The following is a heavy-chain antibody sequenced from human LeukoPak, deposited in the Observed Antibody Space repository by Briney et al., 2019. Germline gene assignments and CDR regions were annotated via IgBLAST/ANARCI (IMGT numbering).Heavy chain of an antibody. V-gene: IGHV5-51*01. D-gene: IGHD5-12*01. J-gene: IGHJ4*02. CDR2: IYPGDSDT. CDR3: ARSPKNVAYNSGLDYFDF. CDR1: GYSFTSYW. Sequence: GESLKISCKGSGYSFTSYWIGWVRQMPGKGLEWMGIIYPGDSDTRYSPFFQGQVTISADKSISTAYLQWSSLKASDTAMFYCARSPKNVAYNSGLDYFDFWGQGTLVTVSS.